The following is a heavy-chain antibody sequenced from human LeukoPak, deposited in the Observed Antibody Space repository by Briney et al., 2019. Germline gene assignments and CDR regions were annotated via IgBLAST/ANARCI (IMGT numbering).Heavy chain of an antibody. CDR2: IYTSGST. Sequence: PSQTLSLTCTVSVGSISSGSYYWSWIRQPAGKGLEWIGRIYTSGSTNYNPSLKSRVTISVDTSKNQFSLKLSSVTAADTAVYYCARDGDDDFWSGPSGYWGQGTLVTVSS. D-gene: IGHD3-3*01. V-gene: IGHV4-61*02. CDR3: ARDGDDDFWSGPSGY. CDR1: VGSISSGSYY. J-gene: IGHJ4*02.